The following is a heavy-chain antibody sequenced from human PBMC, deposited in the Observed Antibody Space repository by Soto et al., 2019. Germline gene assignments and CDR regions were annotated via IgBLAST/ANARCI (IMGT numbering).Heavy chain of an antibody. Sequence: GGSLRLSCAASGFTFSNAWMSWVRQAPGKGLEWVGRIKSKTDGGTTDYAAPVKGRFTISRDDSKNTLYLQMNSLKTEDTAGYYCTTDPYMITFGGVIAYPYSYYYYMDVWGKGTTVTVSS. J-gene: IGHJ6*03. V-gene: IGHV3-15*01. D-gene: IGHD3-16*02. CDR1: GFTFSNAW. CDR3: TTDPYMITFGGVIAYPYSYYYYMDV. CDR2: IKSKTDGGTT.